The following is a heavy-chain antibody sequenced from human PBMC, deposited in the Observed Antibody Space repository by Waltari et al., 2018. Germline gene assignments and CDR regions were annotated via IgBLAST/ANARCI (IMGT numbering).Heavy chain of an antibody. CDR2: ISYDGSNK. V-gene: IGHV3-30*16. Sequence: QVQLVESGGGVVQPGRSLRPSCAASGFTFSSYAMHWVRQAPGKGLEWVAVISYDGSNKYYADSVKGRFTISRDNSKNTLYLQMNSLRAEDTAVYYCARPLVVITPEGYFQHWGQGTLVTVSS. CDR1: GFTFSSYA. CDR3: ARPLVVITPEGYFQH. D-gene: IGHD3-22*01. J-gene: IGHJ1*01.